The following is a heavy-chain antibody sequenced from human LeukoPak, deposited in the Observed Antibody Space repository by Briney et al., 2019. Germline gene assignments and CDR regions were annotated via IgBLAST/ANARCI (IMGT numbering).Heavy chain of an antibody. D-gene: IGHD2-15*01. V-gene: IGHV3-33*03. CDR1: GFTFRNYG. CDR3: AKLVAATINIDY. J-gene: IGHJ4*02. Sequence: GGSLRLSCAASGFTFRNYGMHWVRQAPGKGLEWVALIWYDGSNTDYAASVKGRFTISRDNAKNSLYLQMNSLRAEDTAVYYCAKLVAATINIDYWGQGTLVTVSS. CDR2: IWYDGSNT.